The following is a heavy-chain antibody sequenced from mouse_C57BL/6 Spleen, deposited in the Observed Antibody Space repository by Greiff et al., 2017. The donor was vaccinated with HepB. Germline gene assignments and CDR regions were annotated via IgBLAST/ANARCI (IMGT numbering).Heavy chain of an antibody. Sequence: EVKLMESGEGLVKPGGSLKLSCAASGFTFSSYAMSWVRQTPEKRLEWVAYISSGGDYIYYADTVKGRFTISRDNARNTLYLQMSSLKSEDTAMYYCTRDGITTGYFDVWGTGTTVTVSS. CDR3: TRDGITTGYFDV. CDR2: ISSGGDYI. J-gene: IGHJ1*03. CDR1: GFTFSSYA. V-gene: IGHV5-9-1*02. D-gene: IGHD2-4*01.